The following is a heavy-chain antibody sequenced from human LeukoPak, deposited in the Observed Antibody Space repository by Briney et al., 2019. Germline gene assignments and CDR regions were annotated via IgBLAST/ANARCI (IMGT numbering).Heavy chain of an antibody. J-gene: IGHJ4*02. D-gene: IGHD4/OR15-4a*01. CDR2: IYYSRNI. CDR1: GASVSSGPYY. V-gene: IGHV4-39*01. Sequence: SETLSLTCTLAGASVSSGPYYWGWIRQPPGKRLEWIGAIYYSRNIYYNPSLKSRVTISVDASKNQFFLDLTSVTAADTAVYYCARPGDGTYGGHLDYWGRGTLVTVSS. CDR3: ARPGDGTYGGHLDY.